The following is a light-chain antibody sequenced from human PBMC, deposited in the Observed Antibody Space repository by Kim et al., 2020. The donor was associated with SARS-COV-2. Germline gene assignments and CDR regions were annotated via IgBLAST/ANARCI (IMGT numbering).Light chain of an antibody. Sequence: DIHMTQSPSTLSASVGDRVTITCRASQSISGWLAWYQQQPGKAPKLLIYDASELKSGVPSRFSGSGSGTAFTLTINSLQPDDFATYYCQQYDSYPLTCGGGTKLEI. CDR1: QSISGW. CDR3: QQYDSYPLT. J-gene: IGKJ4*01. V-gene: IGKV1-5*01. CDR2: DAS.